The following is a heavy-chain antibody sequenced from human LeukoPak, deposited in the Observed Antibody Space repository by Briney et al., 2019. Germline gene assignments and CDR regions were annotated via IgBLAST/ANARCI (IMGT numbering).Heavy chain of an antibody. CDR3: ARARSGWYGYYFDY. D-gene: IGHD6-19*01. V-gene: IGHV1-3*01. Sequence: ASVKVSCKASGYTFTSYAMHWVRQAPGQRLEWMGWINAGNGNTKYSQKFQGRVTITRDTSASTAYVELSSLRSEDTAVYYCARARSGWYGYYFDYWGQGTLVTVSS. CDR1: GYTFTSYA. CDR2: INAGNGNT. J-gene: IGHJ4*02.